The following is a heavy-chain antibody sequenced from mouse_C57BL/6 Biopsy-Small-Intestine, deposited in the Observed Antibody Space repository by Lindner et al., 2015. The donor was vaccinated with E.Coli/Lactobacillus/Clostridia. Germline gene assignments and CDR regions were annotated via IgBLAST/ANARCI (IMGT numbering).Heavy chain of an antibody. CDR3: ARDYYGSSFDY. CDR2: ISGGSNPI. V-gene: IGHV5-17*01. D-gene: IGHD1-1*01. Sequence: VQLQESGEGLVKPGGSLKLSCAASGFTFSDYGIHWVRQAPEKGLEWVAYISGGSNPIYYADTVKGRFTISRDNAKNTLFLQMTSLRSEDTAMYYCARDYYGSSFDYWGQGTTLTVSS. J-gene: IGHJ2*01. CDR1: GFTFSDYG.